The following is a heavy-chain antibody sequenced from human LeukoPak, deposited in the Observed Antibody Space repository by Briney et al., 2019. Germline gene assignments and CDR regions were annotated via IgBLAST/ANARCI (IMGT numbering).Heavy chain of an antibody. CDR1: GCSISSYY. J-gene: IGHJ5*02. D-gene: IGHD2-15*01. CDR2: IYYSGST. V-gene: IGHV4-59*01. Sequence: PSGTLSLTCTASGCSISSYYWSWVRQPPGKGLEWVAYIYYSGSTNYNPSLKNRVTISVATTKNQFSLKLRSVTAADKAVYYCARGAGGGFWFDPWGQGTLVTVSS. CDR3: ARGAGGGFWFDP.